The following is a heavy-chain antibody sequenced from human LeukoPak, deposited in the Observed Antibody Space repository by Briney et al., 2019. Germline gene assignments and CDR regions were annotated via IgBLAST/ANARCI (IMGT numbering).Heavy chain of an antibody. D-gene: IGHD5-18*01. J-gene: IGHJ5*02. V-gene: IGHV1-2*02. CDR1: GYTFTGYY. Sequence: ASVKVSCKASGYTFTGYYMHWVRQAPGQGLEWMGWINPNSGGTNYAQKFQGRVTMTTDTSTSTAYMELRSLRSDDTAVYYCARDIGGYGAGDPWGQGTLVTVSS. CDR2: INPNSGGT. CDR3: ARDIGGYGAGDP.